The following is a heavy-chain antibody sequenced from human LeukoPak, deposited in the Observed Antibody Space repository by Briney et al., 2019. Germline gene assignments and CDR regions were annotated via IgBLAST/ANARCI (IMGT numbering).Heavy chain of an antibody. J-gene: IGHJ4*02. CDR3: ARANYYDIRGYDY. CDR1: GFTFRSYE. Sequence: PGGSLRLSCAASGFTFRSYEMNWVRQAPGKGLEWVSYITSSGSTIYYADSVKGRFTISRDNAKNSLYLQMNSLRAEDTAVYYCARANYYDIRGYDYWGQGTLVTVSS. CDR2: ITSSGSTI. V-gene: IGHV3-48*03. D-gene: IGHD3-22*01.